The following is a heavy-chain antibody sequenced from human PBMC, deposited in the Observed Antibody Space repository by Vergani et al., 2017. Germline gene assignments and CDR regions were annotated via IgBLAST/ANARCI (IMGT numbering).Heavy chain of an antibody. CDR1: GFTFSSYA. CDR2: ISGSGGST. V-gene: IGHV3-23*01. J-gene: IGHJ5*02. CDR3: ARTKRAWSDP. Sequence: EVQLFESGGGLVQPGGSLRLSCAVSGFTFSSYALSWVRQAPGKGLEWFSAISGSGGSTYYADSVKGRLTISRDTSKNTLYLQMTSRRAEDTAVYYWARTKRAWSDPWGQGTLVTVSS.